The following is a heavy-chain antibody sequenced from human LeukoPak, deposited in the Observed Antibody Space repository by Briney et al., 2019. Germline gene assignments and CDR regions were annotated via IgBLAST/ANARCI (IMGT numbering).Heavy chain of an antibody. CDR2: ISYDGSNK. CDR3: AKDLDY. J-gene: IGHJ4*02. CDR1: GFTLSSYG. Sequence: GGSLRLSCAASGFTLSSYGMHWVRQAPGKGLEWVAVISYDGSNKYYADSVKGRFTISRDNSKNTLYLQMNSLRAEDTAVYYCAKDLDYWGQGTLVTVSS. V-gene: IGHV3-30*18.